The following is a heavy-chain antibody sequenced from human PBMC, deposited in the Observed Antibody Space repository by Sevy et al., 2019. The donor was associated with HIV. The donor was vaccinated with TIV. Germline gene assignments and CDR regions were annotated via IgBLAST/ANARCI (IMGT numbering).Heavy chain of an antibody. J-gene: IGHJ4*02. V-gene: IGHV4-34*01. CDR1: GASFRNFY. Sequence: SETLSLTCAVYGASFRNFYWSWIRQSPGKGLEWIGEIHHSGSTNFNPSLESRVTMSEDKYKSQFSMKLRSVTAADTAVYYCARGRHLSEFDSSGYFFDSWGPGTLVTVSS. CDR2: IHHSGST. D-gene: IGHD3-22*01. CDR3: ARGRHLSEFDSSGYFFDS.